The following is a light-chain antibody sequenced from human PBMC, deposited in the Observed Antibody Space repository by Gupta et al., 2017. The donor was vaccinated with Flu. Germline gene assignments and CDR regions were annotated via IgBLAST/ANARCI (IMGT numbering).Light chain of an antibody. V-gene: IGKV1-33*01. CDR1: HDISNY. CDR2: EAS. CDR3: QQCDNRPA. J-gene: IGKJ3*01. Sequence: DMQMTQSPSSLSASVGDRVTITCQASHDISNYLNWYQHKPGKAPKLLISEASNLETGVTSRFSGSGSGTDFTLTISSLQPEDIATYYCQQCDNRPAFGPGTTVDIK.